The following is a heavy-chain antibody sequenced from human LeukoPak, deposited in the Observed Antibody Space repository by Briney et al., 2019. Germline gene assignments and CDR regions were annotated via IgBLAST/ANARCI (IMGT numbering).Heavy chain of an antibody. CDR2: IYTSGST. CDR3: AREAGAFDI. CDR1: GGSISSGSYY. V-gene: IGHV4-61*02. J-gene: IGHJ3*02. Sequence: PSETLSLTCTVSGGSISSGSYYWSWIRQPAGKGLEWIGRIYTSGSTNYNPSLKSRVTIYVDTSKNQFSLKLSSVTAADTAVYYCAREAGAFDIWGQGTMVTVSS. D-gene: IGHD6-19*01.